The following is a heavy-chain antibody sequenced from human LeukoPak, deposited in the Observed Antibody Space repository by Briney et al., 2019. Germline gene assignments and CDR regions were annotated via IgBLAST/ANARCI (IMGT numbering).Heavy chain of an antibody. D-gene: IGHD6-6*01. J-gene: IGHJ5*02. CDR1: GGSFSGYY. Sequence: PSETLSLTCAVYGGSFSGYYWSWIRQPPGKGLEWIGEINHSGSTNYNPSLKSRVTISVDTSKNQFSLKLSSVTAADTAVYYCARGPAARAWGQGTLATVSS. CDR2: INHSGST. CDR3: ARGPAARA. V-gene: IGHV4-34*01.